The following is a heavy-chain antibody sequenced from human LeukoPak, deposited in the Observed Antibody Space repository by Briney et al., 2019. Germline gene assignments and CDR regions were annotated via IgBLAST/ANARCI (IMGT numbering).Heavy chain of an antibody. Sequence: ASVKVSCKASGYTFTSYGISWVRQAPGQGLEWMGWISAYNGNTNYAQKLQGRVTMTTDTSTSTAYMELSSLRSEDTAVYYCARIQKSGYYDSSDDAFDIWGQGTMVTVSS. D-gene: IGHD3-22*01. J-gene: IGHJ3*02. CDR2: ISAYNGNT. CDR1: GYTFTSYG. CDR3: ARIQKSGYYDSSDDAFDI. V-gene: IGHV1-18*01.